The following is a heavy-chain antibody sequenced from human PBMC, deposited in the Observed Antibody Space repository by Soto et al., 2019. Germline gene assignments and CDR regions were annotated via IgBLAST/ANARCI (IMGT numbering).Heavy chain of an antibody. D-gene: IGHD3-10*02. CDR1: GYSFTSYW. Sequence: GDSLKISCKGSGYSFTSYWIGWVRQMPGKGLEWMGIIYPGDSDTRYSPSFQGQVTISADKSIGTAYLQWSSLKASDTAMYYCARRGAMFPAYYYGMDVWGQGTTVTVSS. CDR3: ARRGAMFPAYYYGMDV. V-gene: IGHV5-51*01. J-gene: IGHJ6*02. CDR2: IYPGDSDT.